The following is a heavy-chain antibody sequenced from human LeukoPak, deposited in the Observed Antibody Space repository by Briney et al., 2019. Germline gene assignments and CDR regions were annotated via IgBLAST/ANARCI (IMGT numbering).Heavy chain of an antibody. CDR2: IYYSGST. J-gene: IGHJ5*02. Sequence: SETLSLTCTVSGGSISSYYWSWIRQPPGKGLEWIGYIYYSGSTYYNPSLKSRVTISVDTSKNQFSLKLSSVTAADTAVYYCARDPRPWGQGTLVTVSS. V-gene: IGHV4-59*12. CDR1: GGSISSYY. CDR3: ARDPRP.